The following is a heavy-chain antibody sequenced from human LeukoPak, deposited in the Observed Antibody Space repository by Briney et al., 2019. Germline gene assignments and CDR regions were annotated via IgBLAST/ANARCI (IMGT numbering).Heavy chain of an antibody. CDR2: IHYSGRT. V-gene: IGHV4-39*07. Sequence: SETLSLTCTVSGGSISSSSYYWGWIRQPPGKGLEWIGNIHYSGRTYYNPSLKSRVTISVDTSKNQFSLKLSSVTAADTAVYYCARDNGRIAAAGIDYWGQGTLVTVSS. J-gene: IGHJ4*02. CDR1: GGSISSSSYY. CDR3: ARDNGRIAAAGIDY. D-gene: IGHD6-13*01.